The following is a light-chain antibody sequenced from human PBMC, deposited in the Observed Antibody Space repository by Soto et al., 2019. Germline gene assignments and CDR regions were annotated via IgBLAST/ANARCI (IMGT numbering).Light chain of an antibody. Sequence: DIQMTQSPSTLSASVGDRVTITCRASQSISSWLAWYQQKPGKAPKVLIFDASSLESGVPSRFSGSGSATELTLNISSLQPDDFATYYRQQYSTYPWTFGQGTKVEIK. J-gene: IGKJ1*01. CDR2: DAS. CDR1: QSISSW. V-gene: IGKV1-5*01. CDR3: QQYSTYPWT.